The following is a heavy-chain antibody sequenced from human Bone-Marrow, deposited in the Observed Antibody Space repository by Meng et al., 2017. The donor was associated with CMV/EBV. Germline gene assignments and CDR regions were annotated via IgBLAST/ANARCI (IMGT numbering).Heavy chain of an antibody. V-gene: IGHV3-30-3*01. CDR3: ARDPEYSSSRRVAFDI. CDR2: ISYDGSNK. Sequence: GESLKISCAASGFTFSSYAMHWVRQAPGKGLEWVAVISYDGSNKYYADSVKGRFTISRDNSKNTLYLQMNSLRAEDTAVYYCARDPEYSSSRRVAFDIWGQGTMVTVSS. D-gene: IGHD6-6*01. CDR1: GFTFSSYA. J-gene: IGHJ3*02.